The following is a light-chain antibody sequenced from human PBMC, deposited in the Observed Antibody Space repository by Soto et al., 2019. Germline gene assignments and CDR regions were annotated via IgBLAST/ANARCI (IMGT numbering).Light chain of an antibody. V-gene: IGKV3D-20*01. CDR1: HTIASEN. J-gene: IGKJ4*01. CDR3: QQYDTSLT. CDR2: DTS. Sequence: GERGKISYGARHTIASENLAWYQHKPGLAPRLLIYDTSIRATGIPDRFTGSGSGTDFTLTISRLEPEDFAVYYCQQYDTSLTFGGGTQVDIK.